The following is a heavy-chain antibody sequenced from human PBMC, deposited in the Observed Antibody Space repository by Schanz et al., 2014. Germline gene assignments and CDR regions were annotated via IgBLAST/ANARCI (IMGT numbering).Heavy chain of an antibody. CDR3: AREVGGSFGQHY. V-gene: IGHV3-9*01. D-gene: IGHD1-26*01. Sequence: DVHLMESGGGLVQPGGSLRLSCAGSGFMFEDYDMHWVRQAPGKGLEWVSGISWNGGTKDYADSVKGRFTISRDNAKNLMYLHLNSLRAEDTAVYYCAREVGGSFGQHYWGQGALVTVSS. J-gene: IGHJ4*02. CDR1: GFMFEDYD. CDR2: ISWNGGTK.